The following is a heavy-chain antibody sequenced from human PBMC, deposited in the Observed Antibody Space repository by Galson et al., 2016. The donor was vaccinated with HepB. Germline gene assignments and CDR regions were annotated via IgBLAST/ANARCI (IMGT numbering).Heavy chain of an antibody. CDR1: GFTFNSYA. Sequence: SLRLSCAASGFTFNSYAMHWVRQAPGKGLESVAFIWYDGSNKYYADSVKGRFTISRDNSKNTLYLQMNSLRAEDTAVYYCAREDPNIAVAALDYWGQGTLVTVS. CDR2: IWYDGSNK. J-gene: IGHJ4*02. V-gene: IGHV3-33*08. D-gene: IGHD6-19*01. CDR3: AREDPNIAVAALDY.